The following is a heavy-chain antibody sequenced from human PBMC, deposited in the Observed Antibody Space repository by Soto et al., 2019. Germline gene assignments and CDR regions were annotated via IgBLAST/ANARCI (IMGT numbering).Heavy chain of an antibody. CDR3: AVYGYGVSAAAY. CDR2: INQDGSER. J-gene: IGHJ4*02. Sequence: GGSLRLPCAGSGLTFRNDWLSWVRQAPGKGLEWVANINQDGSERYYVDSVRGRFTTSRDNVENSLYLQLNSLRPEDTAVYYCAVYGYGVSAAAYWGQGTLVTVSS. D-gene: IGHD4-17*01. V-gene: IGHV3-7*03. CDR1: GLTFRNDW.